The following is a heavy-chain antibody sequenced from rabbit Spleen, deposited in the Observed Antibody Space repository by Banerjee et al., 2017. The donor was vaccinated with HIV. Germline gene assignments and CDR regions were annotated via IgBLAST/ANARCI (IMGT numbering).Heavy chain of an antibody. D-gene: IGHD8-1*01. CDR3: ARGIDYAGYAGFGYFAL. CDR1: GFSFSSSYY. Sequence: QSLEESGGDLVKPGASLTLTCTASGFSFSSSYYMCWVRQAPGKGLEWIACIYAGSSGSTYYASWAKGRFTISKTSSTTVTLQMTSLTAADTATYFCARGIDYAGYAGFGYFALWGPGTLVTVS. CDR2: IYAGSSGST. J-gene: IGHJ4*01. V-gene: IGHV1S40*01.